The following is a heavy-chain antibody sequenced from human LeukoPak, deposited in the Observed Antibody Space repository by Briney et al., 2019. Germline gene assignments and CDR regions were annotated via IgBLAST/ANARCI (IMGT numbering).Heavy chain of an antibody. CDR2: IRYDGSNK. J-gene: IGHJ6*02. V-gene: IGHV3-30*02. D-gene: IGHD3-10*01. Sequence: GGSLRLSCAASGFTFSSYGMHWVRQAPGKGLERVAFIRYDGSNKYYADSVKGRFTISRDNSKNTLYLQMNSLRAEDTAVYYCAKQDYYGSGTNRGGYYYYGMDVWGQGTTVTVSS. CDR3: AKQDYYGSGTNRGGYYYYGMDV. CDR1: GFTFSSYG.